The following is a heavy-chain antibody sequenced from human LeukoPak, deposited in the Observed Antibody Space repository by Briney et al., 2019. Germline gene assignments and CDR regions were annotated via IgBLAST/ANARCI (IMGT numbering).Heavy chain of an antibody. CDR2: INPNSGGT. V-gene: IGHV1-2*02. Sequence: ASVKVSCTASGYTFTGYYMHWVRQAPGQGLEWMGWINPNSGGTNYAQKFQGRVTMTRDTSISTAYMELSRLRSDDTAVYYCARVEYYYDSSGLQYFDYWGQGTLVTVSS. D-gene: IGHD3-22*01. J-gene: IGHJ4*02. CDR3: ARVEYYYDSSGLQYFDY. CDR1: GYTFTGYY.